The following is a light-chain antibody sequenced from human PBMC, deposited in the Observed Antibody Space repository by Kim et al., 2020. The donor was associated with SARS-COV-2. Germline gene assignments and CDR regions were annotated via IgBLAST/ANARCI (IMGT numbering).Light chain of an antibody. CDR2: QDD. CDR1: ELGDKY. V-gene: IGLV3-1*01. Sequence: SYELTQPPSVSVSPGQTASITCSGDELGDKYTCWYQQKPGQSPMLVIYQDDKRPSGIPERFSGSNSGNAATLTISGTQAMDEADYYCQAWDSSTVVFGTGTKVTV. CDR3: QAWDSSTVV. J-gene: IGLJ1*01.